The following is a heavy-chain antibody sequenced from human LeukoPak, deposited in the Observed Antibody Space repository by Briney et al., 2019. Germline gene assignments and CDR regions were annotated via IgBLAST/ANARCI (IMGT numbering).Heavy chain of an antibody. CDR3: ARGIAAASARPFDI. J-gene: IGHJ3*02. V-gene: IGHV4-4*07. CDR2: IYTSGST. Sequence: PSETLSLTCTVSGGSISSYNWSWIRQPAGKGLEWIGRIYTSGSTDYNPSLKSRVTMSVDTSKNQFSVKLSSVTAADTAVYYCARGIAAASARPFDIWGQGTMVTVSS. D-gene: IGHD6-13*01. CDR1: GGSISSYN.